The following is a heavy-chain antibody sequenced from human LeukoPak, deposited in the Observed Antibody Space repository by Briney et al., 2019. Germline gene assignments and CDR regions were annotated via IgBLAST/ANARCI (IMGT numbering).Heavy chain of an antibody. J-gene: IGHJ6*03. CDR2: ISYDGSNK. CDR3: AKDQFKPSAITMLRGVRGYYYNMDV. Sequence: GRSLRLSCAASGFTFSSYAMHWVRQAPGKGLEWVAVISYDGSNKYYADSVKGRFTISRDNSKNTLYLQMNSLRPEDTAVYYCAKDQFKPSAITMLRGVRGYYYNMDVWGKATTVTISS. D-gene: IGHD3-10*01. CDR1: GFTFSSYA. V-gene: IGHV3-30*04.